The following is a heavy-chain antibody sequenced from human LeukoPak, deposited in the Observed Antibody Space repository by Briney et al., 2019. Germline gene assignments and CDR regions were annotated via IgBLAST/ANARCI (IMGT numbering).Heavy chain of an antibody. CDR2: ISSSSSYI. Sequence: PGGSLRLSCAASGFTFSSYSMNWVRQAPGEGLEWVSSISSSSSYIYYADSVKGRFTISRDNAKNSLYLQMNSLRAEDTAVYYCARHIAVAGTDYWGQGTLVTVSS. V-gene: IGHV3-21*01. CDR1: GFTFSSYS. J-gene: IGHJ4*02. CDR3: ARHIAVAGTDY. D-gene: IGHD6-19*01.